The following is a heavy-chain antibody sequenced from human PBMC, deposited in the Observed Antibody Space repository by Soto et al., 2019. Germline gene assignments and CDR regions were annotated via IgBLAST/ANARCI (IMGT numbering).Heavy chain of an antibody. CDR2: IYSGGST. CDR1: GFTVSSNY. CDR3: ASSTETYYDFWSGYYEADAFDI. V-gene: IGHV3-53*01. D-gene: IGHD3-3*01. Sequence: EVQLVESEGGLIQPGGSLRLSCAASGFTVSSNYMSWVRQAPGKGLEWVSVIYSGGSTYYADSVKGRFTISRDNSKNTLYLQMNSLRAEDTAVYYCASSTETYYDFWSGYYEADAFDIWGQGTMVTVSS. J-gene: IGHJ3*02.